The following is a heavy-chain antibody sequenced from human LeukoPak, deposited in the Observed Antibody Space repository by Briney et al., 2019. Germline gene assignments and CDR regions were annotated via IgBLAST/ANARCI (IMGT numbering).Heavy chain of an antibody. J-gene: IGHJ5*02. Sequence: ASVKVSCKASGYTFTGYYMHWVRQAPGQGLEWVGWINPKNGGSNYAQKFQGRVTMTRDTSINTAYMELSRLGSDDTAVYFCARGYVAADDNSWGQGTLVTVSS. V-gene: IGHV1-2*02. CDR2: INPKNGGS. CDR3: ARGYVAADDNS. D-gene: IGHD6-13*01. CDR1: GYTFTGYY.